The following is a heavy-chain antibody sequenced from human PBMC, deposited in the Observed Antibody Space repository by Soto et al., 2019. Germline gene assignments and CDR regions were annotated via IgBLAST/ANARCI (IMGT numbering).Heavy chain of an antibody. CDR1: GFTFSNAW. V-gene: IGHV3-15*07. D-gene: IGHD6-6*01. Sequence: GGFLRLSCAASGFTFSNAWMNWVRQAPGKGLEWVGRIKSKTDGGTTDYAAPVKGRFTISRDDSKNTLYLQMNSLKTEDTAVYYCTTPGGQIAAQRYYYYGMDVWGQGTTVTVSS. CDR3: TTPGGQIAAQRYYYYGMDV. CDR2: IKSKTDGGTT. J-gene: IGHJ6*02.